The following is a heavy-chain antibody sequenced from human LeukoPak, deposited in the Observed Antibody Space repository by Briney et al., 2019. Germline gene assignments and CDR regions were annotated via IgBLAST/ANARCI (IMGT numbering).Heavy chain of an antibody. D-gene: IGHD4-17*01. CDR3: ARVSYGDYVFYYYYYMDV. Sequence: SETLSLTCTVSGGSISSYYWSWIRQPPGKGLEWIGYIYYSGSTNYKPSLKSRVTISVDTSKNQFSLKLSSVTAADTAVYYCARVSYGDYVFYYYYYMDVGGKGITVTVSS. V-gene: IGHV4-59*12. CDR1: GGSISSYY. J-gene: IGHJ6*03. CDR2: IYYSGST.